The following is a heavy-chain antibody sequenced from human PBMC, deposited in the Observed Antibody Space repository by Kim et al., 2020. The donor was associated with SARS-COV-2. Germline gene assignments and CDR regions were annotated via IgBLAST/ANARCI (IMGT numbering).Heavy chain of an antibody. CDR1: GFTFSCYA. Sequence: GGSLRLSCSASGFTFSCYAMHWVRQAPGKGLEYVSAISSNGGSTYYADSVKGRFTISRDNSKNTLYLQMSSLRAEDTAVYYCVKWARDYYGSGSYYSLDYWGQGTLVTVSS. CDR3: VKWARDYYGSGSYYSLDY. CDR2: ISSNGGST. D-gene: IGHD3-10*01. V-gene: IGHV3-64D*09. J-gene: IGHJ4*02.